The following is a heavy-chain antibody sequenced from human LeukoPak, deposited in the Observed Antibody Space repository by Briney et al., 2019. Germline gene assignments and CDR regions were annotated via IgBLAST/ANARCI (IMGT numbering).Heavy chain of an antibody. CDR2: INHNGNVN. D-gene: IGHD3-10*01. CDR1: GFTFSSYW. J-gene: IGHJ4*02. CDR3: ARSNTWRGSFDY. Sequence: GGSLRLSCAASGFTFSSYWMNWARQAPGKGLEWVASINHNGNVNYYVDSVKGRFTISRDNAKNSLYLQMNSLRAEDTAVYYCARSNTWRGSFDYWGQGTLVTVSS. V-gene: IGHV3-7*03.